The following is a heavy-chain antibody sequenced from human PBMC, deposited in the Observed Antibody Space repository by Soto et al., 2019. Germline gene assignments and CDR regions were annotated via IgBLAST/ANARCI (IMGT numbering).Heavy chain of an antibody. D-gene: IGHD2-15*01. CDR1: GGSISSGDYY. Sequence: QVQLQESGPGLVKPSQTLSLTCTVSGGSISSGDYYWSWIRQPPGKGLEWLGYIYYSGSTYYNPSLKSRVTISVDTSKNQFSLKLSSVTAADTAVYYCARVHGYCSGGSCYRDWYFDLWGRGTLVTVSS. V-gene: IGHV4-30-4*01. CDR3: ARVHGYCSGGSCYRDWYFDL. CDR2: IYYSGST. J-gene: IGHJ2*01.